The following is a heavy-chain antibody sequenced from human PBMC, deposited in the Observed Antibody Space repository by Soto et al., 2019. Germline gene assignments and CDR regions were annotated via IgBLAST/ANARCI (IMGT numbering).Heavy chain of an antibody. CDR3: ARVVVVVTAIGDYFDY. CDR1: GGSFSGYY. V-gene: IGHV4-34*01. CDR2: INHSGST. Sequence: SETLSLTCAVYGGSFSGYYWSWIRQPPGKGLEWIGEINHSGSTNYNPSLKSRVTISVDTSKNQFSLKLSSVTAADTAVYYCARVVVVVTAIGDYFDYWDQGTLVTVSS. D-gene: IGHD2-21*02. J-gene: IGHJ4*02.